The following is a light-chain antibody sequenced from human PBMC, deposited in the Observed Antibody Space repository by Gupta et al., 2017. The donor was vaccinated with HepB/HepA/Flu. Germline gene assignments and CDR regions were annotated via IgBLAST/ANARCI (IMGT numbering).Light chain of an antibody. CDR1: QTVLSSYNNNNY. CDR2: WAS. CDR3: QQYFSTPWT. Sequence: DTVMTQSLDSLTVSMGERATINCKSSQTVLSSYNNNNYLAWYQQKPGQPPRLLIYWASTRETGVPDRFSGSGSGTDFTLTISSLQAEDFAVYYCQQYFSTPWTFGQGTKVEIE. J-gene: IGKJ1*01. V-gene: IGKV4-1*01.